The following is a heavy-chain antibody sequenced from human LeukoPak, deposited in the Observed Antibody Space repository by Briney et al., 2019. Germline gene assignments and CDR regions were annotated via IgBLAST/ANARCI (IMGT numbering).Heavy chain of an antibody. V-gene: IGHV1-69*13. CDR1: GYTFTSYG. CDR3: ARSHDSSSWYFRDTYDYYYGMDV. Sequence: SVKVSCKASGYTFTSYGISWVRQAPGQGLEWMGGIIPIFGTANYAQKFQGRVTITADESTSTAYMELSSLRSEDTAVYYCARSHDSSSWYFRDTYDYYYGMDVWGQGTTVTVSS. D-gene: IGHD6-13*01. J-gene: IGHJ6*02. CDR2: IIPIFGTA.